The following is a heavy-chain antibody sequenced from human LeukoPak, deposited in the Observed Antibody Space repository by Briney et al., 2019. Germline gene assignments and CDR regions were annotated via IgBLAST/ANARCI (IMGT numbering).Heavy chain of an antibody. J-gene: IGHJ4*02. CDR2: IYTSGNT. CDR1: GGSISNYY. CDR3: ARSSDDFGDYGFDY. V-gene: IGHV4-4*07. Sequence: KPSETLSLTCTVSGGSISNYYWNWIWQPAGKGLEWIGRIYTSGNTNYNPSLQSRLTMSMDTSKNQFSLRLSSATAADTAVYYCARSSDDFGDYGFDYWGQGTLVTVSS. D-gene: IGHD4-17*01.